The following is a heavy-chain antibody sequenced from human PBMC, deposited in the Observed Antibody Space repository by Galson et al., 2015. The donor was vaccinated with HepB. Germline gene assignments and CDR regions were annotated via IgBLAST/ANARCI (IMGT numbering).Heavy chain of an antibody. J-gene: IGHJ6*03. CDR1: GFTFSSYG. V-gene: IGHV3-33*01. CDR3: ARRFGAGMYYYYYMDV. Sequence: SLRLSCAASGFTFSSYGMHWVRQAPGKGLEWVAVIWYDGSNKYYADSVKGRFTISRDNSKNTLYLQMNSLRAEDTAVYYCARRFGAGMYYYYYMDVWGKGTPVTVSS. D-gene: IGHD3-16*01. CDR2: IWYDGSNK.